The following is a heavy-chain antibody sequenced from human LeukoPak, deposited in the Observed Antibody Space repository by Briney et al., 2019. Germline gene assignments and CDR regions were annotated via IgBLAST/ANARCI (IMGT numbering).Heavy chain of an antibody. Sequence: GGSLRLSCAASGFTFSSYAMSWVRQAPGKGLEWVSAISGSGGSTYYADSVKGRFTISRDNSKNTLYLQMNSLRAEDTAVYYCAIRPQGGSGASDYWGQGTLVTVSS. D-gene: IGHD3-16*01. CDR3: AIRPQGGSGASDY. V-gene: IGHV3-23*01. CDR1: GFTFSSYA. CDR2: ISGSGGST. J-gene: IGHJ4*02.